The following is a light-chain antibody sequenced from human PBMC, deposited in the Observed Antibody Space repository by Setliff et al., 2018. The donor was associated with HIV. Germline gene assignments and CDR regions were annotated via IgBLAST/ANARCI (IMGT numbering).Light chain of an antibody. J-gene: IGLJ1*01. V-gene: IGLV1-47*01. CDR1: SSNIGSNY. Sequence: QSVLTQPPSASGTPGQRVTISCSGSSSNIGSNYVYWYQQLPGTAPKLLIYRNNQRPSGVPDRFSGSKSDTTASLTVSGLQPEDEADYYCSSYASFGSTTGFVFGTGTKVTVL. CDR3: SSYASFGSTTGFV. CDR2: RNN.